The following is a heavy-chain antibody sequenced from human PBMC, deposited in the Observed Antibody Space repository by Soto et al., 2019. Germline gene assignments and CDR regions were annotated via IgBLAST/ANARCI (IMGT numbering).Heavy chain of an antibody. J-gene: IGHJ6*02. CDR2: ISYSGSV. CDR3: ARDRHYNSSAYYYYNYYGMDV. CDR1: GGSISSADYF. V-gene: IGHV4-30-4*01. Sequence: PSETLSLTCTVSGGSISSADYFWSWIRQPPGKGLEWIGDISYSGSVYYNPSLKSRVTISADTPKNQFSLKLSPVTAADTAVYYCARDRHYNSSAYYYYNYYGMDVWGQGTTVTVSS. D-gene: IGHD3-22*01.